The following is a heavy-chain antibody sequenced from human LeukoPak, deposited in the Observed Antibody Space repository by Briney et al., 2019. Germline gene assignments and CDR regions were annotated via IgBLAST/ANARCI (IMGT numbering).Heavy chain of an antibody. CDR1: GGSISSSSYY. Sequence: SETLSLTCTVSGGSISSSSYYWGWIRQPPGKGLEWIGSIYYSGSTYYNPSLKSRVTISVDTSKNQFSLKLSSVTAADTAVYYCARQGQGYDYYGMDVWGQGTTVTVSS. D-gene: IGHD3-16*01. CDR3: ARQGQGYDYYGMDV. CDR2: IYYSGST. J-gene: IGHJ6*02. V-gene: IGHV4-39*01.